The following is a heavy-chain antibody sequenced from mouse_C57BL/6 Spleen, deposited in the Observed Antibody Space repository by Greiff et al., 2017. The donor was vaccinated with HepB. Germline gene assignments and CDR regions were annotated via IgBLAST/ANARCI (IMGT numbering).Heavy chain of an antibody. CDR3: ARDWDEGFGY. V-gene: IGHV5-17*01. CDR2: ISRGSSTI. J-gene: IGHJ2*01. Sequence: EVQLVESGGGLVKPGASLKLSCAASGFTFSDYGMHWVRQAPEKGLEWVAYISRGSSTIYYADTVKGRFTISRDNAKNTLFLQMSSLGSEDTAMYCCARDWDEGFGYWGQGTTLTVYS. D-gene: IGHD4-1*01. CDR1: GFTFSDYG.